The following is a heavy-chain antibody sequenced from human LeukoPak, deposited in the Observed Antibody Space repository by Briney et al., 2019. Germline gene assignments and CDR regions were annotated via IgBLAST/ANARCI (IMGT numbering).Heavy chain of an antibody. V-gene: IGHV4-39*07. CDR2: IFYSGST. Sequence: PSETLSLTCTVSGDSISSSSYYWGWIRQPPGKGLEWIGTIFYSGSTYYNPSLKSRVTLSVDTSKNQFSLKLSSVTAADTAVYYCARVGIAAAPGVWFDPWGQGTLVTVSS. CDR3: ARVGIAAAPGVWFDP. D-gene: IGHD6-13*01. CDR1: GDSISSSSYY. J-gene: IGHJ5*02.